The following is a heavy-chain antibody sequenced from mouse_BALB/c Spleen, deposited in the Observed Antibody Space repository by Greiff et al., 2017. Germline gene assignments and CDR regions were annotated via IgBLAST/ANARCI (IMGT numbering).Heavy chain of an antibody. V-gene: IGHV1S81*02. J-gene: IGHJ3*01. Sequence: VQLQQSGAELVKPGASVKLSCKASGYTFTSYYMYWVKQRPGQGLEWIGEINPSNGGTNFNEKFKSKATLTVDKSSSTAYMQLSSLTSEDSAVYYCTRGAGSSYWFAYWGQGTLVTVSA. CDR3: TRGAGSSYWFAY. CDR2: INPSNGGT. D-gene: IGHD1-1*01. CDR1: GYTFTSYY.